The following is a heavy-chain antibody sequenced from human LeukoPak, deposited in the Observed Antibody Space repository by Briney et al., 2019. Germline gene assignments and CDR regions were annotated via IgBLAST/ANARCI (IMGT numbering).Heavy chain of an antibody. Sequence: GGSLRLSCVASGFIVSSYYMTWVRQAPGKGLEWVSVIYSGGSTYYADSVKGRVAISRDNSKNTVFLQMNSVRAEDTAVYFCARSYSNHLFGMDVWGQGTTVTVTS. CDR2: IYSGGST. CDR1: GFIVSSYY. J-gene: IGHJ6*02. D-gene: IGHD4-11*01. V-gene: IGHV3-66*01. CDR3: ARSYSNHLFGMDV.